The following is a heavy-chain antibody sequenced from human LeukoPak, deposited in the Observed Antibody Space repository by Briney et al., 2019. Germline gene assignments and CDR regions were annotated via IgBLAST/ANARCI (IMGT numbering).Heavy chain of an antibody. CDR1: GASISAFH. Sequence: SETLSLTCTVSGASISAFHWTWFRQPAGKGLEWIGLIYSSGSTLFNPSLKSRVAKSVDLTKNQLSLKLTSVTAADTAMYYCARKDGDYWGRGTLVTVSS. J-gene: IGHJ4*02. CDR2: IYSSGST. V-gene: IGHV4-4*07. CDR3: ARKDGDY.